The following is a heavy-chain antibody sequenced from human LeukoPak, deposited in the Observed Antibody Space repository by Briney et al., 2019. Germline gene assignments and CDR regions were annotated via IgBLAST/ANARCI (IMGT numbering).Heavy chain of an antibody. D-gene: IGHD2-15*01. V-gene: IGHV4-34*01. CDR1: GGSFSGYY. CDR2: INHSGST. J-gene: IGHJ4*02. Sequence: SETLSLTCAVYGGSFSGYYWSWIRLPPGKGLEWIGEINHSGSTNYNPSLKSRVTISVDTSKNQFSLKLSSVTAADTAVYYCAREGSHCSGGSCYGYWGQGTLVTVSS. CDR3: AREGSHCSGGSCYGY.